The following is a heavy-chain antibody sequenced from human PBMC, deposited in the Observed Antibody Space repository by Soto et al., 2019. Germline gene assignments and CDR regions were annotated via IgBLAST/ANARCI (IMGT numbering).Heavy chain of an antibody. CDR3: AKDIGNPLLSAGKKMRGSSPGRGAFDI. Sequence: GGSLRLSCAASGFTFDDYTMHWVRQAPGKGLEWVSLISWDGGSTYYADSVKGRFTISRDNSKNSLYLQMNSLRTEDTALYYCAKDIGNPLLSAGKKMRGSSPGRGAFDIWGQGTMVTVSS. D-gene: IGHD6-6*01. CDR1: GFTFDDYT. CDR2: ISWDGGST. V-gene: IGHV3-43*01. J-gene: IGHJ3*02.